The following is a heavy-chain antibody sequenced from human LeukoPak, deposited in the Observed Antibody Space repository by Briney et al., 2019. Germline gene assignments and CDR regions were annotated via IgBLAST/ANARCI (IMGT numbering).Heavy chain of an antibody. V-gene: IGHV3-23*01. J-gene: IGHJ3*02. Sequence: GRSLRLSCTASGFTFSSYSMNWVRQAPGKGLEWVSAISGSGGSTYYADSVKGRFTISRDNSKNTLYLQMNSLRAEGTAVYYCAKDRYYYDSSGQLSGAFDIWGQGTMATVSS. D-gene: IGHD3-22*01. CDR2: ISGSGGST. CDR3: AKDRYYYDSSGQLSGAFDI. CDR1: GFTFSSYS.